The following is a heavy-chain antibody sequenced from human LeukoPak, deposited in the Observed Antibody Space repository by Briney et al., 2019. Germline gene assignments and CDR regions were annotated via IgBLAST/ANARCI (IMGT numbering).Heavy chain of an antibody. J-gene: IGHJ3*02. V-gene: IGHV1-18*01. Sequence: ASVKVSCKASGYTFTSYGISWVRQAPGQGLEWMGWISAYNGNTNYAQKLQGRVTMTRDTSTSTVYMELRSLRSDDTALYYCARGGDMRVGGVFDIWGKGKMVTVSS. CDR3: ARGGDMRVGGVFDI. CDR1: GYTFTSYG. CDR2: ISAYNGNT. D-gene: IGHD3-22*01.